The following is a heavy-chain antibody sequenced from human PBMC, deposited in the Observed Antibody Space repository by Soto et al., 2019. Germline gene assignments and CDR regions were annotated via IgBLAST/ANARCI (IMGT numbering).Heavy chain of an antibody. CDR2: IIPIFGTA. V-gene: IGHV1-69*01. D-gene: IGHD3-22*01. CDR3: ARGNTYYYDSSGYMPPNWFDP. J-gene: IGHJ5*02. Sequence: QVQLVQSGAEVKKPGSSVKVSCKASGGTFSSYAISWVRQAPGQGLEWMGGIIPIFGTANYAQKFQGRVTITADESTSTAYMELSSLRSEDTAVYYCARGNTYYYDSSGYMPPNWFDPWGQGTLVTVSS. CDR1: GGTFSSYA.